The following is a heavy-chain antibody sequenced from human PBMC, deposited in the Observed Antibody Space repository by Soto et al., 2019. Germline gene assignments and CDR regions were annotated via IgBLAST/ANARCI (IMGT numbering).Heavy chain of an antibody. J-gene: IGHJ6*02. CDR3: ARARFGKSSSSYYYGMDV. CDR1: GYTFTGYY. Sequence: ASVKVSCKASGYTFTGYYMHWVRQAPGQGLEWMGWINPNSGGTNYAQKFQGWVTMTRDTSISTAYMELSRLRSDDTAVYYCARARFGKSSSSYYYGMDVWGQGTTVTVSS. V-gene: IGHV1-2*04. CDR2: INPNSGGT. D-gene: IGHD6-6*01.